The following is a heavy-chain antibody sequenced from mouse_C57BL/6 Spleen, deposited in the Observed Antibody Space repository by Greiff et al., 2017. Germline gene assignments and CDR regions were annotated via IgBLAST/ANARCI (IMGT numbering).Heavy chain of an antibody. V-gene: IGHV14-2*01. D-gene: IGHD1-1*01. CDR1: GFNIKDYY. CDR3: AFYGSSSYWYFDV. CDR2: IDPEDGET. J-gene: IGHJ1*03. Sequence: VQLQQSGAELVKPGASVKLSCTASGFNIKDYYLHWVKQRTEQGLEWIGRIDPEDGETKSAPKFQGKATITADTSSNTAYLQLSSLTSEDTAVYYCAFYGSSSYWYFDVWGTGTTVTVAS.